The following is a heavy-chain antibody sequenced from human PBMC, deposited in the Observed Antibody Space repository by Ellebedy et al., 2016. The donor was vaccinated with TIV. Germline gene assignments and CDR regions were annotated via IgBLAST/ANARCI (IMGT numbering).Heavy chain of an antibody. CDR1: GYSFTTYW. Sequence: PGGSLRLSCKGSGYSFTTYWIGWVRQMSGKGLEWMGIISPGDSDTRYSPSFQGQVTISADKSISTAYLQWSSLKASDTAMYYCARVGEVAATPCSYWGQGTLVTVSS. D-gene: IGHD2-15*01. CDR2: ISPGDSDT. CDR3: ARVGEVAATPCSY. V-gene: IGHV5-51*01. J-gene: IGHJ4*02.